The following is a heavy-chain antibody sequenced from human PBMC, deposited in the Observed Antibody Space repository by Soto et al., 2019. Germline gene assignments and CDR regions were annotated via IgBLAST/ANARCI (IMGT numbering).Heavy chain of an antibody. J-gene: IGHJ4*02. V-gene: IGHV4-39*01. CDR2: IYYSGST. CDR3: ARHTYYYDSSGYHDY. CDR1: GGSISSSSYY. Sequence: SETLSLTCTVSGGSISSSSYYWGWIRQPPGKGLEWIGSIYYSGSTYYNPSLKSRVTISVDTSKNQFSRKLSSVTAADTAVYYCARHTYYYDSSGYHDYGGQGTLVTV. D-gene: IGHD3-22*01.